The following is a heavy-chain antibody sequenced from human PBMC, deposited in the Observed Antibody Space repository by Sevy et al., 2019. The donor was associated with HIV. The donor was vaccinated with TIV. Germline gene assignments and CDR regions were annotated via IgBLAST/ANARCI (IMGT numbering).Heavy chain of an antibody. Sequence: GESLKISCAASGFTFSSYGMHWVRQAPGKGLEWVAVIWIDRSNKHYADSVKGRFTISRDNSKNTLYLQMNSLRAEDTAVYYCASLPNNYYDSSGSSGDDAFDIWGQGTMVTVSS. V-gene: IGHV3-33*01. CDR2: IWIDRSNK. CDR3: ASLPNNYYDSSGSSGDDAFDI. CDR1: GFTFSSYG. J-gene: IGHJ3*02. D-gene: IGHD3-22*01.